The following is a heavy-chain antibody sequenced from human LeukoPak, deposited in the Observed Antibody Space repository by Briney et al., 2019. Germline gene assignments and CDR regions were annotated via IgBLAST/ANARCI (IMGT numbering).Heavy chain of an antibody. CDR3: ARGVRLRFLIS. J-gene: IGHJ5*02. CDR1: GGSFSGYY. Sequence: PSETLSLTCAVYGGSFSGYYWSWIRQPPGKGLEWIGEINHSGSTNYNPSLKSRVTISVDTSKNQFSLKLSSVTAADTAVYYCARGVRLRFLISWGQGTLVTVSS. D-gene: IGHD3-3*01. V-gene: IGHV4-34*01. CDR2: INHSGST.